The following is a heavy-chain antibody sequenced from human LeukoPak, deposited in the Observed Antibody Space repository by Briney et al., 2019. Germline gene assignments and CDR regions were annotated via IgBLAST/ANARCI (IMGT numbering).Heavy chain of an antibody. D-gene: IGHD1-14*01. V-gene: IGHV3-48*04. CDR1: GFSFSTYS. CDR2: ISSSGSTT. J-gene: IGHJ6*03. CDR3: ARSPAGANYYLDV. Sequence: GGSLRLSCAASGFSFSTYSMNWVRQAPGKGLEWVSYISSSGSTTYYADSMKGRFTISRDNAKNSLYLQMNSLRAEDTAVYYCARSPAGANYYLDVWGKGTTVTISS.